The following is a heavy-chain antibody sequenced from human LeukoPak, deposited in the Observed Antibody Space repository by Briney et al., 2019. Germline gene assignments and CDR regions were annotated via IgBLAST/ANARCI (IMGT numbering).Heavy chain of an antibody. J-gene: IGHJ4*02. CDR1: GFAFSSYA. D-gene: IGHD6-6*01. Sequence: GGSLRLSCTASGFAFSSYAMSWVRQAPGVGLEWVSAIDGGGGRTWHADSVRGRFTISRDNSKNTLFMQMNSLRAEDTAVYYCAFAEYSRPFDYWGQGTLVTVSS. V-gene: IGHV3-23*01. CDR3: AFAEYSRPFDY. CDR2: IDGGGGRT.